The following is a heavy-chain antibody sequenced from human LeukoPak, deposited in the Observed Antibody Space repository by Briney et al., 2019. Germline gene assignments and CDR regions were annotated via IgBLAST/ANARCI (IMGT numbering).Heavy chain of an antibody. J-gene: IGHJ4*02. CDR1: GYTFTGYY. D-gene: IGHD3-22*01. CDR2: INPNSGGT. Sequence: ASVKVSCKASGYTFTGYYMHWVRQAPGQGLEWMGWINPNSGGTNYAQKFQGRVTMTRDTSISTAYMELSRLRSDDTAVYYCARDPARVTMMVAGRAFGYWGQGTLVTVSS. V-gene: IGHV1-2*02. CDR3: ARDPARVTMMVAGRAFGY.